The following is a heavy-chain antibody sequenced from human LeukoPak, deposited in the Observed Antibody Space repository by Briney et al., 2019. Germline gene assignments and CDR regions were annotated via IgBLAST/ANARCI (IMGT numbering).Heavy chain of an antibody. Sequence: GGSLRLSCAASGFTFSSYWMSWVRQAPGKGLEWVSYISSSGSTIYYADSVKGRFTISRDNAKNSLYLQMNSLRAEDTAVYYCAKEGDYYGSGSYRDGFDIWGQGTRATVSS. CDR1: GFTFSSYW. CDR3: AKEGDYYGSGSYRDGFDI. V-gene: IGHV3-48*04. D-gene: IGHD3-10*01. CDR2: ISSSGSTI. J-gene: IGHJ3*02.